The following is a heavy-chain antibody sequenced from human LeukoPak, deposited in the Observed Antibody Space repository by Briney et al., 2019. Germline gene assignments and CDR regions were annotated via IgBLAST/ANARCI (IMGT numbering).Heavy chain of an antibody. CDR3: ATPYYYGSGSYYHRDY. D-gene: IGHD3-10*01. Sequence: SETLSLTCAVYGGSLSGYYWSWIRRPPGKGLEWIGEINHSGSTNYNPSLKSQVTISVDTSKNQFSLKLSSVTAADTAVYYCATPYYYGSGSYYHRDYWGQGTLVTVSS. J-gene: IGHJ4*02. CDR1: GGSLSGYY. CDR2: INHSGST. V-gene: IGHV4-34*01.